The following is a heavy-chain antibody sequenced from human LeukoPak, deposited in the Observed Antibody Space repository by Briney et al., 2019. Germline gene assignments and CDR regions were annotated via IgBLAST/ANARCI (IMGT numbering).Heavy chain of an antibody. CDR1: GGTISSYY. V-gene: IGHV4-59*01. CDR2: IYYSGST. Sequence: PSETLSLTCTVSGGTISSYYWSWIRQPPGKGLEWIGYIYYSGSTNYNPSLKSRVTISVETSKNEFSLKLRSVTAADTAVYYCARVTGYRIEDYFDYWGQGTLVTVSS. CDR3: ARVTGYRIEDYFDY. J-gene: IGHJ4*02. D-gene: IGHD6-13*01.